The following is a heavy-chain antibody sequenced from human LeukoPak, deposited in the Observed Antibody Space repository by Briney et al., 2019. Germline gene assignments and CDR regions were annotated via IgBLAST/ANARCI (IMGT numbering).Heavy chain of an antibody. CDR1: GYTFTSYD. Sequence: ASVKVSCTASGYTFTSYDINWVRQATGQGLEWMGWMNPNSGNTGYAQKFQGRVTMTRNTSISTAYMELSSLRSEDTAVYYCARGLSGTTGFDYWGQGTLVTVSS. V-gene: IGHV1-8*01. J-gene: IGHJ4*02. CDR3: ARGLSGTTGFDY. D-gene: IGHD1-7*01. CDR2: MNPNSGNT.